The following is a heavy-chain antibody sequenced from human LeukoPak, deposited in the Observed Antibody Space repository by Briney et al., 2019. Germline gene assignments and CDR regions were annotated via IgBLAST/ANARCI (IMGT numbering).Heavy chain of an antibody. D-gene: IGHD3-22*01. V-gene: IGHV4-39*01. J-gene: IGHJ4*02. CDR3: ARHPHYYYDNSAR. CDR2: FYYSRNT. CDR1: GDSISSSGNY. Sequence: SETLSLTCTVSGDSISSSGNYWGWIRQPPGKGLEWLGSFYYSRNTYYNSSLKSRVTMTVDTSKNQLSLTLTSVSAADTAVYYCARHPHYYYDNSARWGQGTLVTVSS.